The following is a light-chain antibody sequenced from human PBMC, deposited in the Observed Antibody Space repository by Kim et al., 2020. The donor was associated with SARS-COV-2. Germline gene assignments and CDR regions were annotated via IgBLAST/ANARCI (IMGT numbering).Light chain of an antibody. J-gene: IGLJ2*01. V-gene: IGLV3-19*01. CDR3: NSRDSSGNHVV. CDR2: GKN. CDR1: SLRSYY. Sequence: SSELTQDPAVSVALGQTVTITCQGDSLRSYYASWYQQKPGQAPVLVIYGKNNRPSGIPDRFSGSSSGDTGSLTITGAQAEDEADYYCNSRDSSGNHVVFG.